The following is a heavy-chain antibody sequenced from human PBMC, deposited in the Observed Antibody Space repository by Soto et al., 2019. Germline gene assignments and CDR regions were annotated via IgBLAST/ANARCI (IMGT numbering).Heavy chain of an antibody. D-gene: IGHD2-21*02. V-gene: IGHV4-61*01. Sequence: QVQLQESGSGLVKPSETLSLTCTVSGGSVSSGTYFWSWIRQPPGKGLEWIGYIHYSGSTNYNPSPKRRFTIVVDGSRNQFSLWLGSVTAADTALYYCARDTPVTGTNYVDSWGQGALVTVSS. CDR2: IHYSGST. CDR3: ARDTPVTGTNYVDS. CDR1: GGSVSSGTYF. J-gene: IGHJ4*02.